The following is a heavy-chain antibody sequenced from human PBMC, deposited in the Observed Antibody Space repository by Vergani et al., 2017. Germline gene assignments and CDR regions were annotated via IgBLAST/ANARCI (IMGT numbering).Heavy chain of an antibody. CDR1: GFTFDDYA. J-gene: IGHJ6*03. V-gene: IGHV3-43*02. Sequence: EVQLVESGGGVVQPGGSLRLSCAASGFTFDDYAMHWVRQAPGKGLEWVSLISGDGGSTYYADSVKGRFTISRDNSKNSLYLQMNRLRTEDTALYYSAKATAPEGTNYYYYYMDVWGKGTTVTVSS. CDR3: AKATAPEGTNYYYYYMDV. CDR2: ISGDGGST.